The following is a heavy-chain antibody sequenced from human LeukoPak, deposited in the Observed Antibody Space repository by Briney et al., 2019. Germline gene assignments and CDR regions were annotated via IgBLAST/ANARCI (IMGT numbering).Heavy chain of an antibody. J-gene: IGHJ3*02. Sequence: SQTLSLTCASAGDGLSVSSDVWNWVRQSPSRGLEWLGRTYYKSKSHNDYAVSVKSRITITPDTSKNQFSLHLNSVTPEDTAVYYCARDADWGYDAYDIWGQGTMATVSS. V-gene: IGHV6-1*01. D-gene: IGHD7-27*01. CDR3: ARDADWGYDAYDI. CDR1: GDGLSVSSDV. CDR2: TYYKSKSHN.